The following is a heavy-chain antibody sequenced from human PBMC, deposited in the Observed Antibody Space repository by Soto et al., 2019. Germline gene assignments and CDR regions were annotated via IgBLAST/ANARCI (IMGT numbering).Heavy chain of an antibody. CDR3: ASGYRNHPDY. CDR2: IYYSGST. CDR1: GGSISSYY. D-gene: IGHD4-4*01. Sequence: SETLSLTCTVSGGSISSYYWIWIRQPPGKGLEWIGYIYYSGSTNYNPSLKSRVTISVDTSKNQFSLKLSSVTAADTAVYYCASGYRNHPDYWGQGTLVTVSS. J-gene: IGHJ4*02. V-gene: IGHV4-59*08.